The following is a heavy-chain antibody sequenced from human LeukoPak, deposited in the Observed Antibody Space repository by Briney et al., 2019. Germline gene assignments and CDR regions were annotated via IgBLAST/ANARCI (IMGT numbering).Heavy chain of an antibody. J-gene: IGHJ4*02. V-gene: IGHV4-39*01. CDR3: ARTRYYDILTGYYPIDY. Sequence: PSETLSLTCTVSCGSISSSSYYWGWIRQPPGKGLEWIGSIYYSGSTYYNPSLKSRVTISVDTSKNQFSLKLSSVTAADTAVYYCARTRYYDILTGYYPIDYWGQGTLVTVSS. CDR1: CGSISSSSYY. D-gene: IGHD3-9*01. CDR2: IYYSGST.